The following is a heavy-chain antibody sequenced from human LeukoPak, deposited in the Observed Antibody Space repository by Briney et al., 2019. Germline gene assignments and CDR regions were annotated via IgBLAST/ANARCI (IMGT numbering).Heavy chain of an antibody. Sequence: ASVKVSCRASGYTFTSYYMHWVRQAPGQGLEWMGIINPSGGSTSYAQKFQGRVTMTRDMSTSTVYMELSSLRSEDTAVYYCATERITMVRGVIREFVPFDIWGQGTMVTVSS. V-gene: IGHV1-46*01. CDR2: INPSGGST. CDR3: ATERITMVRGVIREFVPFDI. J-gene: IGHJ3*02. CDR1: GYTFTSYY. D-gene: IGHD3-10*01.